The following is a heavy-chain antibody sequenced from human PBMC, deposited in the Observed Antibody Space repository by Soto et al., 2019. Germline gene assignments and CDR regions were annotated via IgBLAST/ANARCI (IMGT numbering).Heavy chain of an antibody. Sequence: ASVKVSCKASGYTFTSYAMHWVRQAPGQRLEWMGWINAGNGNTKYSQKFQGRVTITRDTSASTAYMELSSLRSEDTAVYYCARDYGPLGYYNYYYYGMDVWGQGTTVTVSS. CDR1: GYTFTSYA. D-gene: IGHD3-9*01. J-gene: IGHJ6*02. CDR3: ARDYGPLGYYNYYYYGMDV. V-gene: IGHV1-3*01. CDR2: INAGNGNT.